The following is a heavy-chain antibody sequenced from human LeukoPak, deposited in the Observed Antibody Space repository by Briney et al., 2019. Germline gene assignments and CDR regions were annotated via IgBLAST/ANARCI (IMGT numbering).Heavy chain of an antibody. V-gene: IGHV4-34*01. J-gene: IGHJ5*02. Sequence: SETLSLTCAVYGGSFSGYYWSWIRQPPGKGLEWIGEINHSGSTNYNPSLKSRVTISVDKSKNQFSLKLSSVTAADTAVYYCARIPGVGYSSDWYRFDPWGQGTLVTVSS. CDR1: GGSFSGYY. CDR2: INHSGST. CDR3: ARIPGVGYSSDWYRFDP. D-gene: IGHD6-19*01.